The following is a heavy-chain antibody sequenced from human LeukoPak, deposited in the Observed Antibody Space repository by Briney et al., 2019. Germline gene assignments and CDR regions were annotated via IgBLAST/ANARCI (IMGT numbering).Heavy chain of an antibody. CDR1: GGSISTSSYY. J-gene: IGHJ4*02. V-gene: IGHV4-39*07. D-gene: IGHD2-15*01. CDR3: ARGAGWWDY. CDR2: IYYSGST. Sequence: SETLSLTCTVSGGSISTSSYYWGWIRQPPGKGLEWIGSIYYSGSTHYNPSLKSRVTLSLDTSKNQFSLTLTSVTAADTAVYYCARGAGWWDYWGQGTLVTVSS.